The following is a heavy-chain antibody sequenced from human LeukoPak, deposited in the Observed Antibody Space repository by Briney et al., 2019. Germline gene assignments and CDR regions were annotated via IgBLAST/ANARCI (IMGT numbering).Heavy chain of an antibody. J-gene: IGHJ4*02. CDR2: IKSKTDGGTT. V-gene: IGHV3-15*01. CDR1: GFTFSNAW. CDR3: TTGIAVAGTLEFDY. D-gene: IGHD6-19*01. Sequence: PGGSLRLSCAASGFTFSNAWMSWVRQAPGKGLEWVGRIKSKTDGGTTDYAAPVKGRFTISRDDSKNTLDLQMNSLKTEDTAVYYCTTGIAVAGTLEFDYWGQGTLVTVSS.